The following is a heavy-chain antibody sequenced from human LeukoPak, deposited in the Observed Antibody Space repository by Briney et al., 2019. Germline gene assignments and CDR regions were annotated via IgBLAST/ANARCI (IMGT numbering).Heavy chain of an antibody. Sequence: PSETLSLTCTVSNASISSNTYYRAWIRQPPGKGLEYIGSINYRGSTYYNPSLKSRVTLSVDTSKNQFSLKLNSVTAADTAVYYCATYKYDYVWRNQHFDYWGQGTLVAVSS. CDR1: NASISSNTYY. D-gene: IGHD3-16*01. CDR2: INYRGST. CDR3: ATYKYDYVWRNQHFDY. V-gene: IGHV4-39*07. J-gene: IGHJ4*02.